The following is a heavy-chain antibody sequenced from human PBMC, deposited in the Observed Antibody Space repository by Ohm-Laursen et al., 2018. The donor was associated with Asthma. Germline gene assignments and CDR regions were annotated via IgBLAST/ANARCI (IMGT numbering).Heavy chain of an antibody. CDR3: ARDYSGLVYYYGMDV. J-gene: IGHJ6*02. CDR1: GGSISSGGYY. CDR2: ISYTGST. V-gene: IGHV4-61*08. D-gene: IGHD2-15*01. Sequence: SDTLSLTCTVSGGSISSGGYYWTWIRQPPGKGLEWIGHISYTGSTTYNPSLKSRVTIEVDTSKNQFSLKLTSVTAADTAVYYCARDYSGLVYYYGMDVWGQGTTVTVSS.